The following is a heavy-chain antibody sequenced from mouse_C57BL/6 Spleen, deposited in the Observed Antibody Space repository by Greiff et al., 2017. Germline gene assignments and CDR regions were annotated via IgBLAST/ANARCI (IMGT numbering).Heavy chain of an antibody. V-gene: IGHV3-6*01. CDR1: GYSITSGYY. D-gene: IGHD3-2*02. Sequence: DVKLQESGPGLVKPSQSLSLTCSVTGYSITSGYYWNWIRQFPGNKLEWMGYISYDGSNNYNPSLKNRISITRDTSKNQFFLKLNSVTTEDTATYYCAREGDSSGPWFAYWGQGTLVTVSA. CDR2: ISYDGSN. J-gene: IGHJ3*01. CDR3: AREGDSSGPWFAY.